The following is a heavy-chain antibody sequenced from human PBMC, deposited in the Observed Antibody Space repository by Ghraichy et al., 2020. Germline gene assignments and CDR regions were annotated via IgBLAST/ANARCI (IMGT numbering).Heavy chain of an antibody. J-gene: IGHJ5*02. Sequence: SETLSLTCAVYGGSFSGYYWSWIRQPPGKGLEWIGEINHSGSTNYNPSLKSRVTISVDTSKNQFSLKLSSVTAADTAVYYCARGTIAVAGTIENWFDPWGQGTLVTVSS. CDR3: ARGTIAVAGTIENWFDP. CDR2: INHSGST. D-gene: IGHD6-19*01. V-gene: IGHV4-34*01. CDR1: GGSFSGYY.